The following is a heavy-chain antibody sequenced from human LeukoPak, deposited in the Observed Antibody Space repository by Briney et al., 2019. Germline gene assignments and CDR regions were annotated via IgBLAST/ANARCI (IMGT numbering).Heavy chain of an antibody. CDR1: LGTFSSYA. D-gene: IGHD4-17*01. CDR2: IITIFVTA. Sequence: SVKVSCKASLGTFSSYAISSVRQAPGHGVEWVGGIITIFVTANYAQKCQGRVTPTADKSPSTAYMELSSLRSEDTAVDYCARDTTAADLADYGDYGGWFDPWGQGTLVTVSS. V-gene: IGHV1-69*06. CDR3: ARDTTAADLADYGDYGGWFDP. J-gene: IGHJ5*02.